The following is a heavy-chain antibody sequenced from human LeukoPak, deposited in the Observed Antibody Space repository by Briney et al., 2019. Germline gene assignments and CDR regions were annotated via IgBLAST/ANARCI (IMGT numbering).Heavy chain of an antibody. CDR1: GFTFSSYS. CDR2: ISSSSSYI. Sequence: GGSLRLSCAASGFTFSSYSMNWVRQAPGKGLEWVSSISSSSSYIYYADSVKGRFTISRDNAKNSLYLQMNSLRAEDTAVYYCARDYPAATNHDAFDIWGQGTMVTV. CDR3: ARDYPAATNHDAFDI. J-gene: IGHJ3*02. V-gene: IGHV3-21*01. D-gene: IGHD2-2*01.